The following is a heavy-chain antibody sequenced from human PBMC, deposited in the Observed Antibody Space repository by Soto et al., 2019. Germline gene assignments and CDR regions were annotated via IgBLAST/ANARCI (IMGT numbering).Heavy chain of an antibody. CDR3: ARRGYGLYFDY. D-gene: IGHD3-10*01. CDR2: ISGRGGST. J-gene: IGHJ4*02. Sequence: EVQLVESGGGLVQPGGSLRLSCAASGFPFSSYAMHWVRQAPGKGLEYVSAISGRGGSTYYANSVKGRFTISRDNSKNTLYLQMGSLRAEDMAVYYCARRGYGLYFDYWGQGTLVTVSS. V-gene: IGHV3-64*01. CDR1: GFPFSSYA.